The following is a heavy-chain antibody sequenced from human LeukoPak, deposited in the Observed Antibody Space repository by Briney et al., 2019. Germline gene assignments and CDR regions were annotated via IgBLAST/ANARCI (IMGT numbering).Heavy chain of an antibody. V-gene: IGHV1-18*01. CDR1: GYTFTSYG. Sequence: GASVKVSCKASGYTFTSYGISWVRQAPGQGLEWMGWISAYNGNTNYAQKFQGRVTMTRNTSISTAYMELSSLRSEDTAVYYCARGARSWFTMVRGTLRGDWFDPWGQGTLVTVSS. CDR3: ARGARSWFTMVRGTLRGDWFDP. J-gene: IGHJ5*02. CDR2: ISAYNGNT. D-gene: IGHD3-10*01.